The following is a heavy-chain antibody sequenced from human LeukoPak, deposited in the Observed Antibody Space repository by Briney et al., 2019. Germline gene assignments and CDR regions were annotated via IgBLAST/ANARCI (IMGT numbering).Heavy chain of an antibody. CDR1: GFTFSSYA. CDR3: AKDISGRWLQFGLDY. D-gene: IGHD5-24*01. V-gene: IGHV3-30*04. Sequence: GGSLRLSCAASGFTFSSYAMHWVRQAPGKGLEWVAVISYDGSNKYYADSVKGRFTISRDNSKNTLYLQMNSLRAEDTALYYCAKDISGRWLQFGLDYWGQGTLVTVSS. CDR2: ISYDGSNK. J-gene: IGHJ4*02.